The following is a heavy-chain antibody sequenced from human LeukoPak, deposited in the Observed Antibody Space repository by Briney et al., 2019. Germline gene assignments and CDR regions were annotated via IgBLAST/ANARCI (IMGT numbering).Heavy chain of an antibody. J-gene: IGHJ4*02. CDR1: GYTFTSYY. CDR3: AGGGMGIQLWSFDY. V-gene: IGHV1-46*01. CDR2: INPSGGST. D-gene: IGHD5-18*01. Sequence: ASVKVSCKASGYTFTSYYMHWVRQAPGQGLEWMAIINPSGGSTSNAQNFQGRVTVTRDTSTSTIYMELSSLRSEDTAVYFCAGGGMGIQLWSFDYWGQGTLVTVSS.